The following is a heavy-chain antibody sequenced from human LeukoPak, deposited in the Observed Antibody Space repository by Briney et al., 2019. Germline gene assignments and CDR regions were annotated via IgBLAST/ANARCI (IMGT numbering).Heavy chain of an antibody. V-gene: IGHV3-23*01. D-gene: IGHD4-23*01. CDR2: ISGSGGST. J-gene: IGHJ6*02. CDR1: GFTFSSYA. Sequence: PGGSLRLSCAASGFTFSSYAMSWVRQAPGKGLEWVSAISGSGGSTYYADSVKGRFTISRDNSKNTLYLQMNSLRAEDTAVYYCATSNYGGNSEQDYYYYYGMDVWGQGTTVTVSS. CDR3: ATSNYGGNSEQDYYYYYGMDV.